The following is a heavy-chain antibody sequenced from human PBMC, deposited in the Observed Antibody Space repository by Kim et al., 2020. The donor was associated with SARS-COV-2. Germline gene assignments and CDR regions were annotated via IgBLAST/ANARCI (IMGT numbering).Heavy chain of an antibody. CDR1: GFTFSSYS. V-gene: IGHV3-21*01. Sequence: GGSLRLSCAASGFTFSSYSMNWVRQAPGKGLEWVSSISSSSSYIYYADSVKGRFTISRDNAKNSLYLQMNSLRAEDTAVYYCARDVPAAMVNFDYWGQGTLVTVSS. CDR2: ISSSSSYI. CDR3: ARDVPAAMVNFDY. J-gene: IGHJ4*02. D-gene: IGHD2-2*01.